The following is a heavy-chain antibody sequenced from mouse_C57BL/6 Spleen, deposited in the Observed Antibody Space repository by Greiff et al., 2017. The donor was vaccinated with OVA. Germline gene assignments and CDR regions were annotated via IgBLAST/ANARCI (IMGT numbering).Heavy chain of an antibody. CDR3: ARAAGGAMDY. CDR1: GYTFTNYW. Sequence: QVQLQQSGAELVRPGTSVKMSCKASGYTFTNYWIGWAKQRPGHGLEWIGDIYPGGGYTNYNEKFKGKATLTADKSSSTAYMQFSSLTSEDSAIYYCARAAGGAMDYWGQGTSVTVSS. CDR2: IYPGGGYT. J-gene: IGHJ4*01. V-gene: IGHV1-63*01. D-gene: IGHD6-1*01.